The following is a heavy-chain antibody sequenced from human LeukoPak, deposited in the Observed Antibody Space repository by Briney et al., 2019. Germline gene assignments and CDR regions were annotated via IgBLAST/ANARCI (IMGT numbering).Heavy chain of an antibody. D-gene: IGHD4-17*01. Sequence: GASVKVSCKASGYTFTNYDINWVRQAPGQGLEWMGWVSTNSGITGYAQSFQGRVTMTGNTSISTAYMELSSLRSEDTAVYYCATGRTTVSDYWGQGTLVTISS. J-gene: IGHJ4*02. CDR3: ATGRTTVSDY. CDR2: VSTNSGIT. CDR1: GYTFTNYD. V-gene: IGHV1-8*01.